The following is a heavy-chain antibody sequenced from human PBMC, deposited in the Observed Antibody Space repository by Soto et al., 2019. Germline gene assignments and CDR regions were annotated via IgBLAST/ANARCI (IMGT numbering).Heavy chain of an antibody. Sequence: GGSLRLSCVASGFTFRTYSMSWVRQAPGKGLEWVSGFRAGGDDGTTYYADSVKGRFTISRDNSKNTLFLQMNSLGAEDTAIYYCAKKVNSGSGSQYFDYFGQGTLVTVSS. J-gene: IGHJ4*02. D-gene: IGHD3-10*01. V-gene: IGHV3-23*01. CDR2: FRAGGDDGTT. CDR3: AKKVNSGSGSQYFDY. CDR1: GFTFRTYS.